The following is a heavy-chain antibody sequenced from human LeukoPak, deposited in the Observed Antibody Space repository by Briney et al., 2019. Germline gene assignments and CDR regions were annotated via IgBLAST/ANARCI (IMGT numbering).Heavy chain of an antibody. D-gene: IGHD3-22*01. CDR1: GYKFSTYW. J-gene: IGHJ3*01. Sequence: HGESLKISCKGSGYKFSTYWIARVRQMPGKGLEWMGIIYPGDSDTRYSPSFQGQVTISADKSVNSAYLQWSSLKASDTAMYYCARPNITSYYDSRGYDAFDVWGQGTMVTVSS. V-gene: IGHV5-51*01. CDR2: IYPGDSDT. CDR3: ARPNITSYYDSRGYDAFDV.